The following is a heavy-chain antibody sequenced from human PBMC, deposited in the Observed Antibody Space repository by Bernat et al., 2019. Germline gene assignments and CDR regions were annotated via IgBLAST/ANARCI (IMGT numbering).Heavy chain of an antibody. V-gene: IGHV4-59*01. Sequence: QVQLQESGPGLVKPSETLSLTCTVSGGSISSYYWSWIRQPPGKGLEWIGYIYYSGSTNYNPSLKSRVTISVDTSKNQFSLKLSSVTAADTAVYYCARAPTFYSSGWYYFDYWGQGTLVTVSS. CDR1: GGSISSYY. CDR3: ARAPTFYSSGWYYFDY. D-gene: IGHD6-19*01. CDR2: IYYSGST. J-gene: IGHJ4*02.